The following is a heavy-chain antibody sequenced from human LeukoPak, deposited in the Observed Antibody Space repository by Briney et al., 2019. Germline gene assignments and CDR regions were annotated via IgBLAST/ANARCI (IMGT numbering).Heavy chain of an antibody. J-gene: IGHJ3*02. D-gene: IGHD6-6*01. CDR1: GFTFSSYS. V-gene: IGHV3-21*01. Sequence: KSGGSLRLSCAASGFTFSSYSMNWVRQAPGKGLEWVSSISSGSSYIYYADSVKGRFTISRDNAKNSLYLQMNSLRAEDTAVYYCARDEGSSSLVRDAFDIWGQGTMVTVSS. CDR2: ISSGSSYI. CDR3: ARDEGSSSLVRDAFDI.